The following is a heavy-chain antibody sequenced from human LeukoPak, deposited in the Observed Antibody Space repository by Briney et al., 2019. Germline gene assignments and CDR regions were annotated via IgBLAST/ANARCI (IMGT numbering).Heavy chain of an antibody. D-gene: IGHD5-18*01. V-gene: IGHV4-61*01. CDR2: IYYSGST. CDR3: ARDNNGYSYGLYY. J-gene: IGHJ4*02. CDR1: GGSISSSSYY. Sequence: PSETLSLTCTVSGGSISSSSYYWGWIRQPPGKGLEWIGYIYYSGSTNYNPSLKSRVTISVDTSKNQFSLKLSSVTAADTAVYYCARDNNGYSYGLYYWGQGTLVTVSS.